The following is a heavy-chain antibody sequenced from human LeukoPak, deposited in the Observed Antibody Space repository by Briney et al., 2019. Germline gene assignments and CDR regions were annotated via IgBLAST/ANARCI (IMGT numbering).Heavy chain of an antibody. D-gene: IGHD3-10*01. V-gene: IGHV3-30*14. CDR3: ARATLLWLDY. CDR2: K. CDR1: GFTFSSHP. J-gene: IGHJ4*02. Sequence: GGSLRLSCAASGFTFSSHPMHWVRQAPGKGLEWVAVKYYADSVTGRFTISRDNSKNTLYLQMNSLRAEDTAVYYCARATLLWLDYWGQGTLVTVSS.